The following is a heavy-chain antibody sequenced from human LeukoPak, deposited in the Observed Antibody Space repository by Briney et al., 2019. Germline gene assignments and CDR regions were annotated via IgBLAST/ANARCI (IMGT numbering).Heavy chain of an antibody. Sequence: ASVKVSCKASGYTFTGCYMHWVRQAPGQGLEWMGWINPNSGGTNYAQKFQGRVTMTRDTSISTAYMELSRLRSDDTAVYYCARVLEPTGTVDYWGQGTLVTVSS. V-gene: IGHV1-2*02. CDR3: ARVLEPTGTVDY. J-gene: IGHJ4*02. CDR1: GYTFTGCY. D-gene: IGHD1-1*01. CDR2: INPNSGGT.